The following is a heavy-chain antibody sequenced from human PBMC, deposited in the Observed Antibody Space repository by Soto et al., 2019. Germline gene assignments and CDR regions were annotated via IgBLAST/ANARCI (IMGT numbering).Heavy chain of an antibody. D-gene: IGHD1-26*01. J-gene: IGHJ4*02. V-gene: IGHV1-3*01. CDR1: GDTFTSYA. CDR3: ARATLIVGANLTHY. CDR2: INAGNGNT. Sequence: GASAKVRCEACGDTFTSYAMQWPHQATGQRLEWMGWINAGNGNTKYSQKFQGRVTITRDTSASTAYMELSSLRSEDTAVYYCARATLIVGANLTHYWGQGILVTVSS.